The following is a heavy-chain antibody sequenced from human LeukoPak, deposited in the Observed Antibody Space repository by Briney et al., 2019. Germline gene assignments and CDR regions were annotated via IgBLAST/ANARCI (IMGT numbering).Heavy chain of an antibody. V-gene: IGHV3-48*04. CDR2: ISSSGSTI. CDR1: GFTFRHYN. Sequence: GGSLRLSCGASGFTFRHYNMNWVRQAPGKGLEWVSYISSSGSTIYYADSVKGRFTISRDNAKNSLYLQMNSLRAEDTAVYYCAELGITMIGGVWGKGTTVTISS. CDR3: AELGITMIGGV. D-gene: IGHD3-10*02. J-gene: IGHJ6*04.